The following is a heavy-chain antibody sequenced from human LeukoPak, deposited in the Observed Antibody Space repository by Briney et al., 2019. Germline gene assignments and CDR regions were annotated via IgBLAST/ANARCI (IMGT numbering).Heavy chain of an antibody. J-gene: IGHJ4*02. Sequence: GGSLRLSCAASGFTLSSHWMHSVRQAPGKGLVWVSRISSDGSSTRYADSVKGRFTISRDNAKNTLFLQMNSLRAEDTAVYYCARDNNWNYPDYWGQGTLVTVSS. V-gene: IGHV3-74*01. CDR1: GFTLSSHW. D-gene: IGHD1-7*01. CDR2: ISSDGSST. CDR3: ARDNNWNYPDY.